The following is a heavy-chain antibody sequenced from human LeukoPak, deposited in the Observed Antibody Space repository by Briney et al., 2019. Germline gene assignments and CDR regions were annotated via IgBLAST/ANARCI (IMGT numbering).Heavy chain of an antibody. CDR2: IKEDGSET. J-gene: IGHJ4*02. CDR1: VFPFSRYS. V-gene: IGHV3-7*01. Sequence: AGGSLRLSCTTSVFPFSRYSMNWVRQVPGKGLECSANIKEDGSETYYADSVKGRFTISRDNPKNLLFLQINSLRVEDTAVYYCARETPRRGETRDGYRWGQGTLVTVSS. CDR3: ARETPRRGETRDGYR. D-gene: IGHD5-24*01.